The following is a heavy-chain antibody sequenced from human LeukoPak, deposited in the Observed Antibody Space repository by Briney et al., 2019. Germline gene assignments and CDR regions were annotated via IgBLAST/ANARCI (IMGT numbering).Heavy chain of an antibody. CDR2: IIPIFGTA. CDR1: GGTFSSYA. V-gene: IGHV1-69*13. Sequence: ASVKVSCKASGGTFSSYAISWVRQAPGQGLEWMGGIIPIFGTANYAQKFQGRVTITADESTSTAYMELSSLRSEDTAVYYCAGERYYYDSSGYSADYWGQGTLVTVSS. J-gene: IGHJ4*02. CDR3: AGERYYYDSSGYSADY. D-gene: IGHD3-22*01.